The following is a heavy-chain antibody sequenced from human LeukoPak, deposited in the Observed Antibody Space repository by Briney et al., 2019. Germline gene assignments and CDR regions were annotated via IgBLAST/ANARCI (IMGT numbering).Heavy chain of an antibody. J-gene: IGHJ5*02. CDR2: IYYSGST. CDR1: GGSISSGGYY. D-gene: IGHD4-23*01. CDR3: AREKLDRFDP. Sequence: PSQTLSLTCTVSGGSISSGGYYWSWIRQHPGKGLEWIGYIYYSGSTYYNPSHKSRVTISVDTSKNQFSLKLSSVTAADTAVYYCAREKLDRFDPWGQGTLVTVSS. V-gene: IGHV4-31*03.